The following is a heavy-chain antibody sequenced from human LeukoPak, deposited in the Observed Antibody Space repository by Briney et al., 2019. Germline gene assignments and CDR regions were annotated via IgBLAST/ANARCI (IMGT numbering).Heavy chain of an antibody. J-gene: IGHJ5*02. CDR2: IYTSGST. CDR1: GGSISSYY. V-gene: IGHV4-4*07. CDR3: ARVPGEVAVAGTGSFDP. D-gene: IGHD6-19*01. Sequence: SETLSLTRTVSGGSISSYYWSWIRQPAGKGLGWVGRIYTSGSTNYNPSLKSRVTMSVATSKNQFSLKLSSVTAADTAVYHCARVPGEVAVAGTGSFDPWGQGNLVTVSS.